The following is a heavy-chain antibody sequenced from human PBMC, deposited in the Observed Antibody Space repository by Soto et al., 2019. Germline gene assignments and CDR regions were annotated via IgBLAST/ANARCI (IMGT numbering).Heavy chain of an antibody. Sequence: EVQLVESGGGLVQPGGSLRLSCAASGFTFSSYSMNWVRQAPGKGLEWLSYISSSISTMHYADSVKGRFTISRDNAKNSLYLQINSLRGEDTAVYYCAREVRDTAVADFDSWGQGTLVTVSS. CDR3: AREVRDTAVADFDS. J-gene: IGHJ4*02. D-gene: IGHD5-18*01. CDR1: GFTFSSYS. CDR2: ISSSISTM. V-gene: IGHV3-48*01.